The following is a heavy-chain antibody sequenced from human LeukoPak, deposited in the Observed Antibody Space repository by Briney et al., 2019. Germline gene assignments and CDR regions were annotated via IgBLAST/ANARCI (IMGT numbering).Heavy chain of an antibody. V-gene: IGHV4-38-2*02. CDR3: ASRRLVGATAFDI. CDR2: IYHSGST. CDR1: GYAISSGYF. D-gene: IGHD1-26*01. Sequence: SETLSLTCSVSGYAISSGYFWGWIRQPPGKGLEWIGTIYHSGSTYYNPSLKSRVTISVDTSKNQFSLKLSSVTAADTAVYYCASRRLVGATAFDIWGQGTMVTVSS. J-gene: IGHJ3*02.